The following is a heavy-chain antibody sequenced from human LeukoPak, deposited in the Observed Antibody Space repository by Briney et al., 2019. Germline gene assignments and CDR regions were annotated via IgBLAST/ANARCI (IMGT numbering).Heavy chain of an antibody. CDR1: GGTFSSYA. Sequence: GASVKVSCKASGGTFSSYAISCMRQAPGQGLEWMGGIIPIFGTANYAQKFQGWVTMTRDTSISTAYMELSRLRSDDTAVYYCASDRGYGGNSRKPQYWYFDLWGRGPRVTVSS. V-gene: IGHV1-69*05. D-gene: IGHD4-23*01. J-gene: IGHJ2*01. CDR3: ASDRGYGGNSRKPQYWYFDL. CDR2: IIPIFGTA.